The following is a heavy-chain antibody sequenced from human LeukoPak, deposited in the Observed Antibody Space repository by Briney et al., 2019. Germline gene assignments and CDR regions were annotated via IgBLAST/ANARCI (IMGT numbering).Heavy chain of an antibody. CDR1: GGTFSSYA. V-gene: IGHV1-69*13. J-gene: IGHJ6*02. CDR2: IIPIFGTA. Sequence: SVKVSCKASGGTFSSYAISWVRQAPGQGLEWIGGIIPIFGTANYAQKFQGRVTITADESTSTAYMELSSLRSEDTAVYYCARLSTSSPGAYYYGMDVWGQGTTVTVSS. CDR3: ARLSTSSPGAYYYGMDV. D-gene: IGHD2-2*01.